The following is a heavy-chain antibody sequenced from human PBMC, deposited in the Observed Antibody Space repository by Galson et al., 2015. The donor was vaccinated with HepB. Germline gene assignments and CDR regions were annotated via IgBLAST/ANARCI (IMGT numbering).Heavy chain of an antibody. CDR3: AKIDSRMTEVLLGDLDV. CDR1: GFTFSSYA. V-gene: IGHV3-23*01. CDR2: IGRTSHTT. Sequence: SLRLSCAASGFTFSSYAMSWVRQAPGMGLEWVSAIGRTSHTTYYADSVKGRFTISRDNSKNTLHLQINSLRADDTAVYHCAKIDSRMTEVLLGDLDVWGQGTMVTVSS. J-gene: IGHJ3*01. D-gene: IGHD4/OR15-4a*01.